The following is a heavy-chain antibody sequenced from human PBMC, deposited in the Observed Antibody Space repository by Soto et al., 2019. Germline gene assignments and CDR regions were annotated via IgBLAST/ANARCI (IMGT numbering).Heavy chain of an antibody. V-gene: IGHV3-48*03. D-gene: IGHD2-21*02. CDR2: IRGSSNNI. CDR3: AAEALCGADCYFFEY. J-gene: IGHJ4*02. CDR1: GFNLTNYE. Sequence: EVKLLETGGGSVQPGGSLRLSCAVSGFNLTNYEMNWVRQVPGKGLEWISKIRGSSNNIYYADSVKGRFTISRDNANNLLFLQMYSLRAEDTAFYYCAAEALCGADCYFFEYWGQGTLVTVSS.